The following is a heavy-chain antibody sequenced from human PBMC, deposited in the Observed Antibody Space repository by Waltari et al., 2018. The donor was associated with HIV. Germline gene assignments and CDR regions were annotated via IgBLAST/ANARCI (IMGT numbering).Heavy chain of an antibody. V-gene: IGHV1-18*01. CDR2: IWAYDGNI. D-gene: IGHD5-18*01. Sequence: QLLQSGPETRKPGASVKISCKASGYDFTSYGISWVRRAPGVGLGWVGWIWAYDGNIDIDRKFKDRVSLTTDTLTTTAFLEVRSLTVDDTAIYYCTKGGGSWIQETHYYKAFDVWG. CDR3: TKGGGSWIQETHYYKAFDV. CDR1: GYDFTSYG. J-gene: IGHJ6*02.